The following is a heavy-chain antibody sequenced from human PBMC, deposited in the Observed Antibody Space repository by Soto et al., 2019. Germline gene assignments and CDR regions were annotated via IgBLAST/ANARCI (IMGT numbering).Heavy chain of an antibody. Sequence: GGSLRLSCAASGFTFSSYGMHWVRQAPGKGLEWVAVISYDGSNKYYADSVKGRFTISRDNSKNTLYLQMNSLRAEDTAVYYCAKAGGRYFDWLQHWGQGTLVTVSS. CDR3: AKAGGRYFDWLQH. J-gene: IGHJ1*01. CDR1: GFTFSSYG. V-gene: IGHV3-30*18. D-gene: IGHD3-9*01. CDR2: ISYDGSNK.